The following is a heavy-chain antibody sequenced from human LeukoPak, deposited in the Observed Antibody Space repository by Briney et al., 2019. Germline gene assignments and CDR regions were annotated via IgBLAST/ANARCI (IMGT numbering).Heavy chain of an antibody. CDR2: IYSGGST. D-gene: IGHD5-18*01. Sequence: ETVSLTCTVSGGSVSSSRYHWVWIRQPPGKGLEWVSVIYSGGSTYYADSVKGRFTISRDNSKNTLYLQMNSLRAEDTAVYYCARDGYSYGYFDYWGQGTLVTVSS. J-gene: IGHJ4*02. V-gene: IGHV3-66*01. CDR3: ARDGYSYGYFDY. CDR1: GGSVSSSRYH.